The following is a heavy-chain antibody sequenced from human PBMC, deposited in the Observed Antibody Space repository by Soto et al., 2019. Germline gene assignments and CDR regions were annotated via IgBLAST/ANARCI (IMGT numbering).Heavy chain of an antibody. Sequence: ASVEVSCKASGYNFTVYHMHWVREAPGQGLESMGRINTYNGDTKYAQTFQGRVTMTTDTSTSTVHMEVRSLRADDTAVYYCARMGQLHGMDVWGQGTTVTVSS. CDR3: ARMGQLHGMDV. CDR1: GYNFTVYH. CDR2: INTYNGDT. J-gene: IGHJ6*02. V-gene: IGHV1-18*01. D-gene: IGHD1-1*01.